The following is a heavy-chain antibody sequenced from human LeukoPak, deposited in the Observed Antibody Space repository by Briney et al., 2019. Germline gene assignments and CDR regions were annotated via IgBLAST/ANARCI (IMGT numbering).Heavy chain of an antibody. Sequence: ASVKVSCKTSGYTFTSYDINWVRQATGQGLEWMGWMNPNSGDTGYAQKFQGRVTMTRNTSISTAYMELSSLRSEDTAVYYCARGEGSGSPPYYYGMDVWGQGTTVTVSS. CDR3: ARGEGSGSPPYYYGMDV. CDR1: GYTFTSYD. D-gene: IGHD3-10*01. CDR2: MNPNSGDT. J-gene: IGHJ6*02. V-gene: IGHV1-8*02.